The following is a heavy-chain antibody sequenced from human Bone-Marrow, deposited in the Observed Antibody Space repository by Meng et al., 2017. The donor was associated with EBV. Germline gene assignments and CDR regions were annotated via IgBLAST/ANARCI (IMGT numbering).Heavy chain of an antibody. D-gene: IGHD3-10*01. CDR2: INHSGST. CDR1: GGSFRGFY. J-gene: IGHJ4*02. V-gene: IGHV4-34*01. Sequence: QGQLQRAGAGLLNPSETLSLPCAVYGGSFRGFYWSWIRQHPGKGLEWIGEINHSGSTNYNPSLKSRVTISVDTSKKQFSLKLSSVTAADTAVYYCARGPGRGVVARRAFSVGDYWGQGTLVTVSS. CDR3: ARGPGRGVVARRAFSVGDY.